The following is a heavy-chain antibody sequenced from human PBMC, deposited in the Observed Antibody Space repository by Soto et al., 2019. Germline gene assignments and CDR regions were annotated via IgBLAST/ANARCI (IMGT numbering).Heavy chain of an antibody. Sequence: GGSLRLSCAASGFTFSSYSMNWVRQAPGKGLEWVSYISSGSSTVYYADSVKGRFTISRDNAKNSLYLQMNSLRAEDTAVYYCARGRYCSSTSCFRDYMDVWGKGTTVTVSS. V-gene: IGHV3-48*01. CDR3: ARGRYCSSTSCFRDYMDV. J-gene: IGHJ6*03. CDR2: ISSGSSTV. CDR1: GFTFSSYS. D-gene: IGHD2-2*01.